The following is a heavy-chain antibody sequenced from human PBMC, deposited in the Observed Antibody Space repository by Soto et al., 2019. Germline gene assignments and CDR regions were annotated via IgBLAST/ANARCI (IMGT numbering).Heavy chain of an antibody. D-gene: IGHD3-22*01. V-gene: IGHV3-48*02. CDR1: GFTFSSYS. J-gene: IGHJ4*02. CDR3: ARAYYYDCSGYYPGSLVDY. CDR2: ISSSSSTI. Sequence: GGSLRLSCAASGFTFSSYSMNWVRQAPGRGLEWVSYISSSSSTIYYADSVRGRFTISRDNAKNSLYLQMNSLRDEDTAVYYCARAYYYDCSGYYPGSLVDYWGQGTLVTVSS.